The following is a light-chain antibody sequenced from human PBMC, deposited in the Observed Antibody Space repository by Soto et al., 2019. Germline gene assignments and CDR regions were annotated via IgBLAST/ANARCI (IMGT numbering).Light chain of an antibody. CDR3: QQSHSTPPT. J-gene: IGKJ1*01. CDR2: AAS. V-gene: IGKV1-39*01. CDR1: QSISSY. Sequence: DIQMTQSPSSLSASVGDRVTITCRASQSISSYLNWYQQKPGKAPKFLIYAASSLQSGVPSRFSGSGSGTDFTLTISSLQPEDFATYYCQQSHSTPPTFGQGTKVEIK.